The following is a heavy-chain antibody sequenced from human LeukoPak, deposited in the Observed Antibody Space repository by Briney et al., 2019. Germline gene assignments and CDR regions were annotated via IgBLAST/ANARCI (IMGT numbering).Heavy chain of an antibody. CDR1: GFTFSSYG. CDR3: ARESRWFGELLQYYFDY. J-gene: IGHJ4*02. D-gene: IGHD3-10*01. Sequence: GGSLRLSCAASGFTFSSYGMHWVRQAPGKGLEWVAFIRYDGSNKYYADSVKGRFTISRDNSKNTLYLQMNSLRAEDTAVYYCARESRWFGELLQYYFDYWGQGTLVTVSS. V-gene: IGHV3-30*02. CDR2: IRYDGSNK.